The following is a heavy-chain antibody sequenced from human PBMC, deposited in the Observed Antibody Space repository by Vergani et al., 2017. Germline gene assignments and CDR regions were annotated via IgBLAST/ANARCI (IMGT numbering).Heavy chain of an antibody. V-gene: IGHV3-23*04. Sequence: EVQLVESGGGLVQPGGSLRLSCVASEFTFSNYWMHWVRQAPGKGLEWVSAISGSGGSTYYADSVKGRFTISRDNSKNTLYLQMNSLRAEDTAVYYCAKAASHSSGWYPNWFDPWGQGTLVTVSS. J-gene: IGHJ5*02. CDR1: EFTFSNYW. CDR3: AKAASHSSGWYPNWFDP. D-gene: IGHD6-19*01. CDR2: ISGSGGST.